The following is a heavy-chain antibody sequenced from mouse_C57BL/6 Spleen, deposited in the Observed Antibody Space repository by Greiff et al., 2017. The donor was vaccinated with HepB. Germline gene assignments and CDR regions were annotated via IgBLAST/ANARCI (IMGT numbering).Heavy chain of an antibody. V-gene: IGHV1-54*01. CDR1: GYAFTNYL. J-gene: IGHJ2*01. CDR3: ARANWDMAFDY. D-gene: IGHD4-1*01. Sequence: VMLVESGAELVRPGTSVKVSCKASGYAFTNYLIEWVKQRPGQGLEWIGVINPGSGGTNYNEKFKGKATLTADKSSSTAYMQLSSLTSEDSAVYFCARANWDMAFDYWGQGTTLTVSS. CDR2: INPGSGGT.